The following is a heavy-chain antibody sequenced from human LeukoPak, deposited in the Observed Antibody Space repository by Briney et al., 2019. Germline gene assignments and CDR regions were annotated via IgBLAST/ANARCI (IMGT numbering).Heavy chain of an antibody. CDR2: INPSGGST. CDR1: GYTFTSYY. Sequence: ASVKVSCKASGYTFTSYYMHWVRQAPGQGLEWMGIINPSGGSTSYAQKFQGRVTMTGDTSTSTVYMELSSLRSEDTAVYYCARDSEPPGIAAAVSWFDPWGQGTLVTVSS. D-gene: IGHD6-13*01. CDR3: ARDSEPPGIAAAVSWFDP. J-gene: IGHJ5*02. V-gene: IGHV1-46*01.